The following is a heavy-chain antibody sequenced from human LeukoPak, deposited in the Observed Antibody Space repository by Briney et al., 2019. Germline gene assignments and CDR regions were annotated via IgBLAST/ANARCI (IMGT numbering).Heavy chain of an antibody. V-gene: IGHV1-2*02. CDR3: ASKAGDHQVRPSFDY. Sequence: ASVKVSCKASGYTFTGHWMHWVLQAPGQGLEWMGWINPSSGDTTYAQKFQGRVTMTRDTSITTAYMDLTRLTSDDTAVYYCASKAGDHQVRPSFDYWGQGTLVTVSS. CDR1: GYTFTGHW. D-gene: IGHD2-2*01. J-gene: IGHJ4*02. CDR2: INPSSGDT.